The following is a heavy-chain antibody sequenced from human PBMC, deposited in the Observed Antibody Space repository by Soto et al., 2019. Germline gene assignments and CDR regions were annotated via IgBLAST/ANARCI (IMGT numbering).Heavy chain of an antibody. Sequence: PSETLSLTCTVSGGSISSGGYFWSWIRQHPGRGLEWIGYIFYSGSTFYNPSLQSRVTTSVDTSKNQFSLKLTSVTAADTAVYYCARGDCSGGSCYYFDFWGQGTLVTVSS. V-gene: IGHV4-31*02. J-gene: IGHJ4*02. D-gene: IGHD2-15*01. CDR1: GGSISSGGYF. CDR2: IFYSGST. CDR3: ARGDCSGGSCYYFDF.